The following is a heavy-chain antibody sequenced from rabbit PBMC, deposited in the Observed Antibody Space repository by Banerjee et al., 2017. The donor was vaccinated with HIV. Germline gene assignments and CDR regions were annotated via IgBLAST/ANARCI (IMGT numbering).Heavy chain of an antibody. CDR3: ARDLAGVIGWNFNL. V-gene: IGHV1S45*01. CDR1: GFSFSSNYW. Sequence: QEQLEESGGDLVKPEGSLTLTCTASGFSFSSNYWICWVRQAPGKGLEWIACIGAGSSGSTNYATWAKGRFTISRTSSTTVTLQMTSLTAADTATYFCARDLAGVIGWNFNLWGQGTLVTVS. D-gene: IGHD4-1*01. J-gene: IGHJ4*01. CDR2: IGAGSSGST.